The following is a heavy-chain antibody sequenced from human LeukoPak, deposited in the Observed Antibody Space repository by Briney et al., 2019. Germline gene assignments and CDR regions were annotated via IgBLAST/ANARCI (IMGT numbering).Heavy chain of an antibody. V-gene: IGHV4-31*03. CDR3: ARDGYGDSSYGMDV. D-gene: IGHD4-17*01. J-gene: IGHJ6*02. CDR2: IYYSGST. Sequence: SETLPLTCTVSGGSISSGGYYWSWIRQHPGKGLEWIGYIYYSGSTYYNPSLKSRVTISVDTSKNQFSLKLSSVTAADTAVYYCARDGYGDSSYGMDVWGQGTTVTVSS. CDR1: GGSISSGGYY.